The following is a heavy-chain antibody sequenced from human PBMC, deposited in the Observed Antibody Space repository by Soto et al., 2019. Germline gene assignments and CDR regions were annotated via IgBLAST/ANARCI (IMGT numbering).Heavy chain of an antibody. J-gene: IGHJ5*02. V-gene: IGHV3-7*02. CDR3: ARGARIVVVVAATPDLGWFDP. CDR2: MNKDGNHT. Sequence: PGGSLRLSCAASGFTFSDFWMTWVRQAPGKGLEWVANMNKDGNHTNYVDSVKGRFTISRDNAKNTLYLQINSLRAEDTAVYYCARGARIVVVVAATPDLGWFDPWGQGTLVTVSS. CDR1: GFTFSDFW. D-gene: IGHD2-15*01.